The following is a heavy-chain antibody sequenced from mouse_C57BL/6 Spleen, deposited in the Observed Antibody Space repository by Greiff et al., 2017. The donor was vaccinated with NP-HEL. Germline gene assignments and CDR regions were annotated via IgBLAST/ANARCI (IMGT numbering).Heavy chain of an antibody. Sequence: VKLQESGAELVRPGTSVKVSCKASGYAFTNYLIEWVKQRPGQGLEWIGVINPGSGGTNYNEKFKGKATLTADKSSSTAYMQLSSLTSEDSAVYFCARSESNPYYYAMDYWGQGTSVTVSS. V-gene: IGHV1-54*01. CDR1: GYAFTNYL. CDR3: ARSESNPYYYAMDY. CDR2: INPGSGGT. D-gene: IGHD2-5*01. J-gene: IGHJ4*01.